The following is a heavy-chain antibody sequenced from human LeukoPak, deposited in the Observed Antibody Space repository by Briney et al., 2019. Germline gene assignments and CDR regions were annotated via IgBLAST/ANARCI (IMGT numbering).Heavy chain of an antibody. CDR2: ISSSSSYI. CDR1: GFTFSSYS. D-gene: IGHD5-24*01. Sequence: PGGSLRLSCAASGFTFSSYSMNWVRQAPGKGLEWVSSISSSSSYIYYADSVKGRFTISGDNAKNSLSLQMNSLRADDTAVYYCATESVELATIPLGYWGQGTLVTVSS. CDR3: ATESVELATIPLGY. V-gene: IGHV3-21*01. J-gene: IGHJ4*02.